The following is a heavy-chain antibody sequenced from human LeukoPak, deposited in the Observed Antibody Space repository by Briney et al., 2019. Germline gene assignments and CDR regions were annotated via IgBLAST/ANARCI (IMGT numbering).Heavy chain of an antibody. CDR3: ARAEEYGSWHYYGMDV. V-gene: IGHV1-18*01. J-gene: IGHJ6*02. CDR2: VSAYNGNT. CDR1: GYTFTSYG. Sequence: ASVTVSCKASGYTFTSYGISWVRQAPRQGLEWMGWVSAYNGNTNNEQTLQGRGTMTTVTSTRTPYMELRSLRPEDTAVYYCARAEEYGSWHYYGMDVWGQGTTVTVSS. D-gene: IGHD3-10*01.